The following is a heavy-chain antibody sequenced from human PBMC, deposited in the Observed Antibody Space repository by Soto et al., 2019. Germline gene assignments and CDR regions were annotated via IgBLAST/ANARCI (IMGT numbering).Heavy chain of an antibody. CDR2: INHSGST. CDR3: ARAFWSGYLPMGWFDP. D-gene: IGHD3-3*01. J-gene: IGHJ5*02. Sequence: QVQLQQWGAGLLKPSETLSLTCAVYGGSFSGYYWSWIRQPPGKGLEWIGEINHSGSTNYNPSLKSRVTISVDTSKNQFSLKLSSVTAADTAVYYCARAFWSGYLPMGWFDPWGQGTLVTVSS. CDR1: GGSFSGYY. V-gene: IGHV4-34*01.